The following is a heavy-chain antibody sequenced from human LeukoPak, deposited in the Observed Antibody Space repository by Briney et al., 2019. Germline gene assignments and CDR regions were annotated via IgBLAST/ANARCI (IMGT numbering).Heavy chain of an antibody. Sequence: GRSLRLSCAGSGFTFSNFWMSWVRQAPGKGMEWVANIKQDGSEKYYVDSVKGRFTISRDNGKNSLYLQMNSLRAEDTAVYYCTRSGYCSGGSCYSDFDHWGQGTLVTVSS. D-gene: IGHD2-15*01. CDR3: TRSGYCSGGSCYSDFDH. CDR2: IKQDGSEK. CDR1: GFTFSNFW. J-gene: IGHJ4*02. V-gene: IGHV3-7*01.